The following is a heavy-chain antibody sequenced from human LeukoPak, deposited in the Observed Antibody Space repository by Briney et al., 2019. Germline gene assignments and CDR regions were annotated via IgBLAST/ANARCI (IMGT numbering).Heavy chain of an antibody. CDR1: GYTFTGYY. CDR2: INPNSGGT. CDR3: AGVGEVGATWGMEAFDI. J-gene: IGHJ3*02. Sequence: RASVKVSCKASGYTFTGYYMHWVRQAPGQGLEWMGWINPNSGGTNYAQKFQGRVTMTRDTSISTAYMELSRLRSDDTAVYYCAGVGEVGATWGMEAFDIWGQGTMVTVSS. D-gene: IGHD1-26*01. V-gene: IGHV1-2*02.